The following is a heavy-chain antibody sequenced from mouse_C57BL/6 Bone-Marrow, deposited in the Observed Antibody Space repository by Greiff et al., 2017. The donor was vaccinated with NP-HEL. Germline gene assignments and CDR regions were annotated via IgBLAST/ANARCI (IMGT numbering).Heavy chain of an antibody. CDR1: GFSFNTSA. CDR3: VGNWGFDY. V-gene: IGHV10-1*01. Sequence: EVKLVESGGGLVQPTGSLHLSCAASGFSFNTSAMNWVRQAPGKGLEWVARIRSNSNNYTTYYADAVKDRFTISRDDSEGMLYLQMNNLKTKDTAMYYCVGNWGFDYWGQGTTLTVSS. D-gene: IGHD4-1*01. CDR2: IRSNSNNYTT. J-gene: IGHJ2*01.